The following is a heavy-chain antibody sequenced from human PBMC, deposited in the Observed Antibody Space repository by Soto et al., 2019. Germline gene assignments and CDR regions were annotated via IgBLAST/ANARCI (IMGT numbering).Heavy chain of an antibody. D-gene: IGHD3-9*01. V-gene: IGHV4-4*02. CDR1: GVSISSSHW. J-gene: IGHJ3*01. CDR2: ISHSGTS. CDR3: ARVVLTITRGAFDA. Sequence: QVQLQESGPGLVKPSGTLSLTCAVSGVSISSSHWCTWVRQSPGQGLEYIGEISHSGTSNSKPSLKSRVTLSVDKSKNHFSLTLTSVTAADTAVYYCARVVLTITRGAFDAWGQGTLGIVSS.